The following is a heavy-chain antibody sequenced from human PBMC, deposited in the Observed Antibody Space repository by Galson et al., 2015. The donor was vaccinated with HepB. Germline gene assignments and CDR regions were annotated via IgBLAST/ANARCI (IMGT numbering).Heavy chain of an antibody. V-gene: IGHV3-21*01. CDR2: ISSSSSYI. Sequence: SLRPSCAASGFTFSSYSMNWVRQAPGKGLEWVSSISSSSSYIYYADSVKGRFTISRDNAKNSLYLQMNSLRAEDTAVYYCARDGMDIVVVPAAIRNNWFDPWGQGTLVTVSS. CDR1: GFTFSSYS. J-gene: IGHJ5*02. CDR3: ARDGMDIVVVPAAIRNNWFDP. D-gene: IGHD2-2*03.